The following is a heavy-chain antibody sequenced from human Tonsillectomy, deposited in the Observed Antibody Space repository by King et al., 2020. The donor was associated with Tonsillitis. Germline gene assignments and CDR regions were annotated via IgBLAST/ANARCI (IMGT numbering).Heavy chain of an antibody. CDR2: ISGSGGSI. V-gene: IGHV3-23*04. CDR1: GFPFSSYA. CDR3: PKEYDDILTCYYARPLDY. D-gene: IGHD3-9*01. J-gene: IGHJ4*02. Sequence: VQLVESGGGLVQPGGSLRLSCAASGFPFSSYAMSWVRQAPGKGLEWVSDISGSGGSIYYADSVKGRFTISRDNSRKTLYLQVNSLRAEDTDRYYCPKEYDDILTCYYARPLDYRGQGSLFTVSS.